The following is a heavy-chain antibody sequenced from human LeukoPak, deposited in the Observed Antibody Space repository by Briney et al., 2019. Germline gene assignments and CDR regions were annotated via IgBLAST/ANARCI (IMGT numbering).Heavy chain of an antibody. J-gene: IGHJ4*02. Sequence: GGSLRLSCVASGFTLSDYAMSWVRQAPGKGLEWVSGISDSGGSTYYADSVKGRCTISRDNSKNTVSLQMNNLRAEDTAVYFCARHDSFIPYWGQGTLVTVTS. CDR1: GFTLSDYA. CDR3: ARHDSFIPY. CDR2: ISDSGGST. D-gene: IGHD3-16*02. V-gene: IGHV3-23*01.